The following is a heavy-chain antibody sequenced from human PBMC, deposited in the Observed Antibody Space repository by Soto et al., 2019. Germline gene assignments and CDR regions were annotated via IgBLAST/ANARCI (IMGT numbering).Heavy chain of an antibody. Sequence: RSLTCSIYGGSFSGYYWSWIRQPPGKGLEWIGEINHSGNTNYNPSLKSRVTISVDTSNNQFSLKLNSVTAADTAEYYCASSGPAVLNGCYYPDMDVWGQGTTVTVSS. V-gene: IGHV4-34*01. CDR2: INHSGNT. J-gene: IGHJ6*02. CDR1: GGSFSGYY. CDR3: ASSGPAVLNGCYYPDMDV. D-gene: IGHD2-2*01.